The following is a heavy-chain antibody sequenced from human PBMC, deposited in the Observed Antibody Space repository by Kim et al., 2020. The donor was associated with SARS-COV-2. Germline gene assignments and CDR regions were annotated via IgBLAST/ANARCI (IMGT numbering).Heavy chain of an antibody. D-gene: IGHD3-16*01. CDR1: GFTFDDYA. Sequence: GGSLRLSCAASGFTFDDYAMHWVRQAPGKGLEWVSGISWNSGSIGYADSVKGRFTISRDNAKNSLYLLMNSLRAEDTALYYCAKDLRKWEWDGMDVWGQGTTVTVSS. CDR3: AKDLRKWEWDGMDV. CDR2: ISWNSGSI. V-gene: IGHV3-9*01. J-gene: IGHJ6*01.